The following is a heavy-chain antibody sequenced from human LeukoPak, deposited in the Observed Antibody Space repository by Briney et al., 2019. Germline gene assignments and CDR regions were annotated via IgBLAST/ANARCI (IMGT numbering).Heavy chain of an antibody. D-gene: IGHD4-17*01. CDR3: AKDNHGDYEGQIDY. J-gene: IGHJ4*02. V-gene: IGHV3-9*01. CDR2: ISWNSGSI. CDR1: GFTFDDYA. Sequence: AGGSLKLSCAASGFTFDDYAMHWVRHAPGKGLEWVSGISWNSGSIGYADSVKGRFTISRDNAKNSLYLQMNSLRAEDTALYYCAKDNHGDYEGQIDYWGQGTLVTVSS.